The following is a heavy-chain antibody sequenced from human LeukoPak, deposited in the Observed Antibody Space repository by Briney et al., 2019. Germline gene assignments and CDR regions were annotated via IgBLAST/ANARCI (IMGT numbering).Heavy chain of an antibody. CDR2: ISAYNGNT. CDR3: ARDSAAGLTGEFDY. CDR1: GYTFTSYG. Sequence: GASVKVSCKASGYTFTSYGISWVRQAPGQGIEWMGWISAYNGNTNYAQKLQGRVTMTTDTSTSTAYMELRSLRSDDTAVYYCARDSAAGLTGEFDYWGQGTLVTVSS. V-gene: IGHV1-18*01. D-gene: IGHD6-13*01. J-gene: IGHJ4*02.